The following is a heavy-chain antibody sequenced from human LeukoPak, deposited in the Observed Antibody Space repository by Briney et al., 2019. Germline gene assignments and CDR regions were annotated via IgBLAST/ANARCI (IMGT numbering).Heavy chain of an antibody. J-gene: IGHJ2*01. CDR1: GGSIGSYY. Sequence: SETLSLTCTVSGGSIGSYYWSWIRQPPGKGLEWIGYIYHSGSTNYSPSLKSRVTISVDTSKDQFSLKLSSVTAADTAVYYCARHIYGDYRVDLWGRGTLVTVSS. CDR2: IYHSGST. CDR3: ARHIYGDYRVDL. D-gene: IGHD4-17*01. V-gene: IGHV4-59*08.